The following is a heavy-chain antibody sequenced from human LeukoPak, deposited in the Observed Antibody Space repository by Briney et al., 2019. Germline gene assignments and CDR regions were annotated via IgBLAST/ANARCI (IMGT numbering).Heavy chain of an antibody. D-gene: IGHD5-24*01. J-gene: IGHJ4*02. CDR2: IWYDGSNK. CDR1: GSTFSSYG. Sequence: PGGSLRLSCAASGSTFSSYGMHWVRQAPGKGLEWVAVIWYDGSNKYYADSVKGRFTISRDNSKNTLYLQMNSLRAEDTAVYYCAKDMYRRDGYNADYWGQGTLVTVSS. CDR3: AKDMYRRDGYNADY. V-gene: IGHV3-33*06.